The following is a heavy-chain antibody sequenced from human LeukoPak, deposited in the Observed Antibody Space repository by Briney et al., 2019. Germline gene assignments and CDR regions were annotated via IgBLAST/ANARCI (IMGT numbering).Heavy chain of an antibody. V-gene: IGHV3-21*01. Sequence: TPGGSLRLSCAASGFTFSSYSMNWVRQAPGKGREWVSSISSSSSYIYYADSVKGRFTISRDNAKNSLYLQMNSLRAEDTAVCYCASQGSGYDSPIDFWGQGTLVTVSS. CDR1: GFTFSSYS. J-gene: IGHJ4*02. CDR2: ISSSSSYI. CDR3: ASQGSGYDSPIDF. D-gene: IGHD5-12*01.